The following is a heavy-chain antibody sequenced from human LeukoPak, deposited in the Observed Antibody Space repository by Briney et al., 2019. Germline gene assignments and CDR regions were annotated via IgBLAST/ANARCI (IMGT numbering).Heavy chain of an antibody. Sequence: GGSLRLSCAASGFTFSSYSMSWVRQAPGKGLEWVGFIRSKAYGGTTEYAASVKGRFTISRDDSKSIAYLQMNSLKTEDTAVYYCTRDRTYSSSGVDAFDIWGQGTMVTVSS. V-gene: IGHV3-49*04. CDR2: IRSKAYGGTT. J-gene: IGHJ3*02. CDR1: GFTFSSYS. CDR3: TRDRTYSSSGVDAFDI. D-gene: IGHD6-6*01.